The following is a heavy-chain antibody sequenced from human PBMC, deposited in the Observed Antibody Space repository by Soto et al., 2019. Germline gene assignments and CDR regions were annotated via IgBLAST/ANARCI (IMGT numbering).Heavy chain of an antibody. CDR2: ISGSGGST. Sequence: PGGSLRLSCAASGFTFRSYAMSWVRQAPGKGLEWVSAISGSGGSTYYADSVKGRFTISRDNSKNTLYLQMNSLRAEDTAVYYCAKQITMVRGVINPFDYWGQGTLVTVSS. CDR3: AKQITMVRGVINPFDY. D-gene: IGHD3-10*01. V-gene: IGHV3-23*01. CDR1: GFTFRSYA. J-gene: IGHJ4*02.